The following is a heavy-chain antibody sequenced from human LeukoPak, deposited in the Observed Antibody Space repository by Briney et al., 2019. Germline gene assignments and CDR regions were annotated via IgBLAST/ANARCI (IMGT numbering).Heavy chain of an antibody. J-gene: IGHJ4*02. D-gene: IGHD2-8*01. V-gene: IGHV1-46*01. CDR2: INPSGGST. Sequence: ASVKVSCKASGYTFTSYYMHWVRQAPGQGLEWMGIINPSGGSTSCAQKFQGRVTMTRDTSTSTVYMELSSLRSEDTAAYYCASGPRMGDFDYWGQGTLVTVSS. CDR3: ASGPRMGDFDY. CDR1: GYTFTSYY.